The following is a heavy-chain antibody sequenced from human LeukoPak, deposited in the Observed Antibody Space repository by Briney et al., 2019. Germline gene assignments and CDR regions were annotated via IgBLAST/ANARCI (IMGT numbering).Heavy chain of an antibody. CDR3: ARAMIKGEYYFDY. Sequence: PSETLSLTCTVSGVSISSGGYYWSWIRQHPGKGLEWIGYIFYSGSTYYNPSLKSRVTISVDTSKNQFSLKLSSVTAADTAVYYRARAMIKGEYYFDYWGQGTLVTVSS. CDR2: IFYSGST. V-gene: IGHV4-31*03. D-gene: IGHD3-16*01. CDR1: GVSISSGGYY. J-gene: IGHJ4*02.